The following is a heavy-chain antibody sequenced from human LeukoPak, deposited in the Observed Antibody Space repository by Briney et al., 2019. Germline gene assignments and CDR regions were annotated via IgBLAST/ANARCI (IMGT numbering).Heavy chain of an antibody. D-gene: IGHD1-1*01. V-gene: IGHV4-61*08. J-gene: IGHJ5*02. CDR1: GGSISSGGYY. CDR3: ARDGNVPWEGWFDP. Sequence: SETLSLTCTVSGGSISSGGYYWSWIRQPPGKGLEWIGYIYYSGSTNYNPSLKSRVTISVDTSKNQFSLKLSSVTAADTAVYYCARDGNVPWEGWFDPWGQGTLVTVSS. CDR2: IYYSGST.